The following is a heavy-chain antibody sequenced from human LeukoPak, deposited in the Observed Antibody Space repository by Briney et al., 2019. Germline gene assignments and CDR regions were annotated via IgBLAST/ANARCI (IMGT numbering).Heavy chain of an antibody. CDR2: TYYRSKWYN. Sequence: SQTLSLTCALSGDSVSSNSAAWNWIRQSPSRGLEWLGRTYYRSKWYNDYAVSVKSRITINPDTSKNQFSLQLNSVTPEDTAVYYCARGWYGSGSYYSDYYYYYGMDVWGQGTTVTVSS. CDR1: GDSVSSNSAA. J-gene: IGHJ6*02. V-gene: IGHV6-1*01. D-gene: IGHD3-10*01. CDR3: ARGWYGSGSYYSDYYYYYGMDV.